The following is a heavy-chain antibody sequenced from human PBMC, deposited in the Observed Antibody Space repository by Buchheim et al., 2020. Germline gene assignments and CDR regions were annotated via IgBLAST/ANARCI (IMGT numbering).Heavy chain of an antibody. CDR2: IFPTLTIT. V-gene: IGHV1-69*04. CDR1: GGTFNNYA. Sequence: QVQLVQSGAEVKKPGSSVKVSCKASGGTFNNYAFSWVRQAPGQGLEWMGGIFPTLTITNYAQKFKGGVTITADKSTSTAYMELRIRGAENAAYYCCARDLVVRLPREYDMDVWGQGTT. D-gene: IGHD2-15*01. CDR3: ARDLVVRLPREYDMDV. J-gene: IGHJ6*02.